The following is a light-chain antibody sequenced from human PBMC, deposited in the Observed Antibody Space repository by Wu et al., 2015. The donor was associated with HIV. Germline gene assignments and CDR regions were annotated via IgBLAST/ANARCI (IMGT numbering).Light chain of an antibody. CDR2: AAS. Sequence: AIRITQSPSSLSASTGDRVTITCRASQGISSYLAWYQLKPGKAPKLLIYAASTLQSGVPSRFSGSGSGTDFTLTISCLQSEDFATYYCQQYYSYPWLTFGGGTKVEIK. V-gene: IGKV1-8*01. CDR1: QGISSY. J-gene: IGKJ4*01. CDR3: QQYYSYPWLT.